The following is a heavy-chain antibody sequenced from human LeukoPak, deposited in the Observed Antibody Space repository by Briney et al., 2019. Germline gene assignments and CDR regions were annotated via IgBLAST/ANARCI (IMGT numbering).Heavy chain of an antibody. V-gene: IGHV4-39*07. CDR1: GGSISSSSYY. CDR3: AKIYQDSCAYHCAPDY. Sequence: SETLSLTCTVSGGSISSSSYYWGWIRQPPGKGLEWIGSIYYSGSIYYNPSLKSRVTISVDTSKNQFSLKLSSVTAADTAVYYCAKIYQDSCAYHCAPDYWGQGALVTVSS. D-gene: IGHD3-22*01. J-gene: IGHJ4*02. CDR2: IYYSGSI.